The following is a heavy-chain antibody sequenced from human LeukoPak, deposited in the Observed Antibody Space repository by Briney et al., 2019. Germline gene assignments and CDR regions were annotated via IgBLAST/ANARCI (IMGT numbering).Heavy chain of an antibody. D-gene: IGHD2-15*01. CDR3: ARTGYCSGGSCQGYYYYYMDV. Sequence: PGGSVRLSCAASGFTFSDYYMTWIRQAPGKGLEWVSYISSSGTTIYYADSVKGRFTISRDNAKNSLYLQMNSLRAEDTAVYYCARTGYCSGGSCQGYYYYYMDVWGKGTTVTVSS. CDR2: ISSSGTTI. J-gene: IGHJ6*03. CDR1: GFTFSDYY. V-gene: IGHV3-11*04.